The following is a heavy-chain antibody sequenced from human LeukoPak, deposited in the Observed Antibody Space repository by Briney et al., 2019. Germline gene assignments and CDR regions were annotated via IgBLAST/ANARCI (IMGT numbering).Heavy chain of an antibody. CDR3: ARDVVGFDY. V-gene: IGHV3-11*04. Sequence: GGSLRLSCAASGLTFIKYSMTWVRQAPGKGLEWVSYISSSGSTIYYADSVKGRFTISRDNAKNSLYLQMNSLRAEDTAVYYCARDVVGFDYWGQGTLVTVSS. CDR2: ISSSGSTI. CDR1: GLTFIKYS. D-gene: IGHD1-26*01. J-gene: IGHJ4*02.